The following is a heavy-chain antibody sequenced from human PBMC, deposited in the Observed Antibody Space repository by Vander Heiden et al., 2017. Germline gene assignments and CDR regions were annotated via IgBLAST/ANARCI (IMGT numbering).Heavy chain of an antibody. J-gene: IGHJ3*02. V-gene: IGHV1-69*01. CDR2: IIPIFGTA. Sequence: QVQLVQSGAEVKKLGSSVKVSCKASGGTFSSYAISWVRQAHGQGLEWMGGIIPIFGTANYARKCQGRVTITADESTSTAYMELSSLRSEDTAVYYCARVTGGYYDSSGYGAFDIWSQGTMVTVSS. D-gene: IGHD3-22*01. CDR1: GGTFSSYA. CDR3: ARVTGGYYDSSGYGAFDI.